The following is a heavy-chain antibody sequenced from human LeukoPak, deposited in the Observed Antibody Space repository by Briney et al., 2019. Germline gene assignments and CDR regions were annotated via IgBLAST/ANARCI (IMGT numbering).Heavy chain of an antibody. V-gene: IGHV4-59*08. CDR2: SHYSGNT. CDR1: GGSISSYY. Sequence: NPSETLSLTCAVSGGSISSYYWSWIRQPPGKGLEWIGYSHYSGNTNYNPSLKSRVTISVDTSKNQFSLKLSSATAADTAVYYCARHRGLYSNYYFDYWGQGTLVTASS. D-gene: IGHD4-11*01. J-gene: IGHJ4*02. CDR3: ARHRGLYSNYYFDY.